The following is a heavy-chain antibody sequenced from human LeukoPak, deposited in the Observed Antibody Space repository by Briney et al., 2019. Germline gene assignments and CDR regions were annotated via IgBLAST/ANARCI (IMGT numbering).Heavy chain of an antibody. CDR1: GGSISSSSYY. D-gene: IGHD3-10*01. Sequence: SETPSLTCTVSGGSISSSSYYWGWIRQPPGKGLEWIGSIYYSGSTYYNPSLKSRVTISVDTSKNQFSLKLSSVTAADTAVYYCARLGGFYGSGSYYNPHFDYWGQGTLVTVSS. V-gene: IGHV4-39*01. CDR3: ARLGGFYGSGSYYNPHFDY. J-gene: IGHJ4*02. CDR2: IYYSGST.